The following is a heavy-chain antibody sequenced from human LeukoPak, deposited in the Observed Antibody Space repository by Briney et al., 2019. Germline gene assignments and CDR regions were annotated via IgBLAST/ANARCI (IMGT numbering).Heavy chain of an antibody. CDR1: GGSINSYY. V-gene: IGHV4-4*07. CDR2: IYTTGTT. CDR3: ARRGIWDLQIGNWFDP. D-gene: IGHD3-16*01. Sequence: SETLSLTCTVSGGSINSYYWSWVRQPAGKGLEWIGRIYTTGTTNYNPSLSSRLTMSVDTSKNQFSLRLTSVTAADTAIYYCARRGIWDLQIGNWFDPWGQGILVIVSS. J-gene: IGHJ5*02.